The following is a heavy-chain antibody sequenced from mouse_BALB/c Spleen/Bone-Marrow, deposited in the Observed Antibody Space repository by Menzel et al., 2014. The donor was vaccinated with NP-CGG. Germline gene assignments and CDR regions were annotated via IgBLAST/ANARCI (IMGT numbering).Heavy chain of an antibody. J-gene: IGHJ3*01. CDR1: GYAFTNYL. V-gene: IGHV1-54*01. CDR3: ARNANWLFTY. D-gene: IGHD4-1*01. CDR2: INPGSGAT. Sequence: VKLLESGAELVRPGTSVKVSCKASGYAFTNYLIEWLKQRPGQGLEWIGAINPGSGATNYNEKFEGKATLTADKSSSTAYMQLSSLTSDDSAVYFCARNANWLFTYWGQGTLVTVSA.